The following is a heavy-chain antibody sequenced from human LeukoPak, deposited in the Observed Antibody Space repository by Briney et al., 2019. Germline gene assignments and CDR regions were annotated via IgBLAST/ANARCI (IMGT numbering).Heavy chain of an antibody. D-gene: IGHD7-27*01. CDR2: IRFNGN. V-gene: IGHV3-30*02. CDR1: GFTFSNYA. CDR3: ARENWDFDF. J-gene: IGHJ4*02. Sequence: GGSLRLSCAASGFTFSNYAIHWVRQAPGKGLEWVASIRFNGNFYADYVKGRFTISRDNPKSTVSLQMDTLRTEDTALYYCARENWDFDFWGQGTLVTVSS.